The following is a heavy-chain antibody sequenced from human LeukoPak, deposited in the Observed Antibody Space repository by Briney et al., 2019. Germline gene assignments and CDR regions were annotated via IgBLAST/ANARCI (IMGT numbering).Heavy chain of an antibody. CDR1: RFTFTSYS. CDR3: AREENAFDI. J-gene: IGHJ3*02. V-gene: IGHV3-21*01. Sequence: PGGSLRLSCAASRFTFTSYSMNWVRQAPGKGLEWVSSISSSSTYIYYADSVKGRFTISGDNAKNSLYLQMNSLRAEDTAVYYCAREENAFDIWGQGTMVTVSS. CDR2: ISSSSTYI.